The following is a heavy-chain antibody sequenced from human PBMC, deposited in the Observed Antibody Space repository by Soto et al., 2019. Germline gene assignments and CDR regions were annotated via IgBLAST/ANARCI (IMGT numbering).Heavy chain of an antibody. CDR2: ITSSGTYI. CDR1: GFTFSTYG. J-gene: IGHJ4*02. Sequence: VQLVESGGGLVKPGGSLRLSCAASGFTFSTYGVNWVRQAPGKGLEWVSSITSSGTYIYYADSVKGRFTISRDNAKNSLYLQMNSLRAEDTAVYYCARVPHGSWYSDYWGQGTLVTVSS. D-gene: IGHD6-13*01. V-gene: IGHV3-21*02. CDR3: ARVPHGSWYSDY.